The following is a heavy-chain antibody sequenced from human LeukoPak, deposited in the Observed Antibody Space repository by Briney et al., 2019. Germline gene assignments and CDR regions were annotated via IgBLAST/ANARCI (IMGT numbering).Heavy chain of an antibody. CDR3: AGRITMVRGGLD. CDR1: GGSISSSSYY. D-gene: IGHD3-10*01. CDR2: IYYSGST. V-gene: IGHV4-39*01. Sequence: PSETLSLTCTVSGGSISSSSYYWGWIRQPPGKGLEWIGSIYYSGSTYYNPSLKSRVTISVDTSKNQFSLKLSSVTAADTAVYYCAGRITMVRGGLDWGQGTLVTVSS. J-gene: IGHJ4*02.